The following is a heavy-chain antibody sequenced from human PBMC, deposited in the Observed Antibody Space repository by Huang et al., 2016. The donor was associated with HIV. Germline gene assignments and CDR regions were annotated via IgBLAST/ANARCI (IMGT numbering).Heavy chain of an antibody. V-gene: IGHV3-23*01. Sequence: EVQLLESGGGLVQPGGSLRLSCAASGFTFNSSAMSWVRQGAGNGREWGAAISDRGGNTYYADSVKGRFTIARDNSKNTLFLQMSGLRAEDTAVYYCSRDDFWSGYSDYYGLDVWGQGTTVTVSS. CDR3: SRDDFWSGYSDYYGLDV. J-gene: IGHJ6*02. D-gene: IGHD3-3*01. CDR2: ISDRGGNT. CDR1: GFTFNSSA.